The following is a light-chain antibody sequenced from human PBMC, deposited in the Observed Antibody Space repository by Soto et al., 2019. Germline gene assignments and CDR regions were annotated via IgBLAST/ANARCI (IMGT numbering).Light chain of an antibody. J-gene: IGKJ5*01. CDR2: ETS. Sequence: VVLTQSPGTLSLSPGERATLSCRASQSVSNYLSWYQQKPGLAPRLLMYETSRRATGIPARFSGSGSGTDFTLTISSLEPEDFAVYYCQQRNNWRDTFGQGTRLEIK. V-gene: IGKV3-11*01. CDR3: QQRNNWRDT. CDR1: QSVSNY.